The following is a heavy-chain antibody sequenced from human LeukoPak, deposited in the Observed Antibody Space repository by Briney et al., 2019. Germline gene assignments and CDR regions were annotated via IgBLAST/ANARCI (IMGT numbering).Heavy chain of an antibody. CDR3: VGKSILPSGLLFLQCVPPAPDALYS. CDR1: GGSFSGNY. D-gene: IGHD3-3*01. CDR2: INHSGST. J-gene: IGHJ3*02. Sequence: SHPLSLTCAVYGGSFSGNYWSWIRQPPGKGLERMGEINHSGSTNYNPSFKSRVVISVDTSQNQFSLRLSSVPAADTPEYDCVGKSILPSGLLFLQCVPPAPDALYSWGQRTMVTVSS. V-gene: IGHV4-34*01.